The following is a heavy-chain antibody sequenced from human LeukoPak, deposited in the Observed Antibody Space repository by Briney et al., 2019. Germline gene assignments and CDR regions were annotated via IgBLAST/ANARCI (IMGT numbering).Heavy chain of an antibody. J-gene: IGHJ6*02. Sequence: SVKVSCKASGGTFSSYAISWVRQVPGQGLEWMGRIIPILGIANYAQKFQGRVTITADKSTSTAYMELSSLRSEDTAVYYCARVPTAMVKNGMDVWGQGTTVTVSS. V-gene: IGHV1-69*04. D-gene: IGHD5-18*01. CDR1: GGTFSSYA. CDR3: ARVPTAMVKNGMDV. CDR2: IIPILGIA.